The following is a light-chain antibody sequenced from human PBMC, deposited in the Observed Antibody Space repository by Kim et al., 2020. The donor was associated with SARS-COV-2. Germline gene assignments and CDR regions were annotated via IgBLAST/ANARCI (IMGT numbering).Light chain of an antibody. V-gene: IGLV3-9*01. J-gene: IGLJ2*01. CDR1: HIGSKP. Sequence: SYELTQPLSVSVALGQTARITCGCNHIGSKPFHWYQQKPVHAPLLVIYRNNNLPSGIPERFYGPNSGNTGTLTISSAQAGDEAEYYLEWWDRRTYVVFGG. CDR2: RNN. CDR3: EWWDRRTYVV.